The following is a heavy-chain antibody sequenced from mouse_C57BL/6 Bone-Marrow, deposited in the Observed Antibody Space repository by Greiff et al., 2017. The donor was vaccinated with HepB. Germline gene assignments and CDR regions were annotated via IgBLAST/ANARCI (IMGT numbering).Heavy chain of an antibody. V-gene: IGHV5-2*01. Sequence: EVQLVESGGGLVQPGESLKLSCESNEYEFPSHDMSWVRKTPEKRLELVAAINSDGGSTYYPDTMERRFIISRDTTKKALYLQMSSLRSEDTALYYCARHKATIVSPWFAYWGQGTLVTVSA. CDR3: ARHKATIVSPWFAY. J-gene: IGHJ3*01. CDR2: INSDGGST. D-gene: IGHD2-5*01. CDR1: EYEFPSHD.